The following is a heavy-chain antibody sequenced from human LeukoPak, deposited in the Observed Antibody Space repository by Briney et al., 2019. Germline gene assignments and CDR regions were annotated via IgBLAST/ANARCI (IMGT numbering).Heavy chain of an antibody. Sequence: GGSLRLSCAASGFTFSSYAMNWVRQAPGRGLEWVSYIGPSGTAIYYADSVKGRFTISRDNARNSLFLQMNSLRAEDTAVYYCAKMGGSGWYYLDYWGQGTLVTVSS. CDR1: GFTFSSYA. V-gene: IGHV3-48*01. J-gene: IGHJ4*02. CDR3: AKMGGSGWYYLDY. CDR2: IGPSGTAI. D-gene: IGHD6-19*01.